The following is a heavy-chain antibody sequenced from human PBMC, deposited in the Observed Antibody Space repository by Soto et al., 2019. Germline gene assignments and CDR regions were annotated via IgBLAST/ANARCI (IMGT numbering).Heavy chain of an antibody. CDR2: ISSSGTGI. V-gene: IGHV3-11*01. D-gene: IGHD2-15*01. J-gene: IGHJ3*02. CDR3: ARAYSDAFDI. Sequence: QVQLVESGVGLVKPGGSLRLSCAASGFTFSDYYMTWIRQAPGKGLEWVSYISSSGTGIYYADSVKGRFTISRDNGKNSLYLQMSSLRVEDTAVYYCARAYSDAFDIWGQGTMVTVSS. CDR1: GFTFSDYY.